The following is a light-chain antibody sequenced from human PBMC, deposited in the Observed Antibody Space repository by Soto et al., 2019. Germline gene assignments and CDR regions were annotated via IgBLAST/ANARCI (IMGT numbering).Light chain of an antibody. J-gene: IGKJ4*01. CDR1: QSVLYSSNNKNY. CDR2: DAS. Sequence: DVVMPQSPDSLAVSQGERPTIHCNSSQSVLYSSNNKNYLAWYQQKPGKAPKLLISDASNLEAGVPSRFSGSGSGTDFTFTISSLQPEDIATYYCQQYDNLSLTFGGGTKVDI. V-gene: IGKV4-1*01. CDR3: QQYDNLSLT.